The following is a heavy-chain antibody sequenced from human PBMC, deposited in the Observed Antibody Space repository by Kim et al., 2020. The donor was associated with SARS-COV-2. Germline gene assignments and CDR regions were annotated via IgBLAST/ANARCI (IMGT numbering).Heavy chain of an antibody. Sequence: SRVTISVDTSKNQFSLKLSSATAADTAVYYCARVSGITIFGVVITGPFDYWGQGTLVTVSS. V-gene: IGHV4-31*02. J-gene: IGHJ4*02. D-gene: IGHD3-3*01. CDR3: ARVSGITIFGVVITGPFDY.